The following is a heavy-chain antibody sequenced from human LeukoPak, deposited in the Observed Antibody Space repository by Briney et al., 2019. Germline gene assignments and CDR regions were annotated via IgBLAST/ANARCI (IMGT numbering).Heavy chain of an antibody. CDR2: INHFGST. Sequence: SETLSLTCAVYGGTFSGYYWNWIRQPPGKGLEWIGEINHFGSTNYNPSLESRVTISVDTSKNQFSLKLSSVTAADTAVYYCARSCSSVSCSDFDSWGRGTLVNVSS. CDR3: ARSCSSVSCSDFDS. CDR1: GGTFSGYY. J-gene: IGHJ4*02. D-gene: IGHD2-2*01. V-gene: IGHV4-34*08.